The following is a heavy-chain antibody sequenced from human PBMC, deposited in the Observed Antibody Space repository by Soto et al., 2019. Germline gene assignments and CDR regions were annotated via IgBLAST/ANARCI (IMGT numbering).Heavy chain of an antibody. V-gene: IGHV1-2*04. CDR1: GYTYTGYY. Sequence: QVQLVQSGAEVKKPGASVKVSCKASGYTYTGYYMHWVRQAPGQGLEWMGWINPNSGGTNYAQKFQGCVTMTRDTSISTGYMELSRLRSDDTAVYYCAREFPGIGYRYGIQLRRFYGMDVWGQGTTVTVSS. D-gene: IGHD5-18*01. CDR2: INPNSGGT. CDR3: AREFPGIGYRYGIQLRRFYGMDV. J-gene: IGHJ6*02.